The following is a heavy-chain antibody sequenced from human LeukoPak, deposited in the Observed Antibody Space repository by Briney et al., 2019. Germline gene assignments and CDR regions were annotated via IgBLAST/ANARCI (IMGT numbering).Heavy chain of an antibody. V-gene: IGHV4-31*02. D-gene: IGHD3-22*01. CDR1: GFTFSSYS. CDR2: IYYSGST. J-gene: IGHJ5*02. Sequence: LRLSCAASGFTFSSYSMNWVRQHPGKGLEWIGYIYYSGSTYYNPSLKSRVTISVDTSKNQFSLKLSSVTAADTAVYYCARDIVVVREGWFDPWGQGTLVTVSS. CDR3: ARDIVVVREGWFDP.